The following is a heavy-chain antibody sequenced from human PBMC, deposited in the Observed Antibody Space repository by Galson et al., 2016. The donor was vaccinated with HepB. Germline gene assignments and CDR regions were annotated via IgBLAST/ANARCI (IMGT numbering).Heavy chain of an antibody. CDR3: AKGNIVQVPAAPYA. CDR2: ISGSGDTT. Sequence: SLRLSCAASGFTLSNYAMSWVRQAPGKGLEWVSSISGSGDTTYDADAVRGRFTIPRDNSRNTLSLQMDSLRAEDSAIYYCAKGNIVQVPAAPYAWGQGALVTVSS. CDR1: GFTLSNYA. D-gene: IGHD2-2*01. J-gene: IGHJ5*02. V-gene: IGHV3-23*01.